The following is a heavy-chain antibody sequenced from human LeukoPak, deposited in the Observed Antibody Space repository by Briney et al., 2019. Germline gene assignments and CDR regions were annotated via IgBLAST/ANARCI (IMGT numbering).Heavy chain of an antibody. V-gene: IGHV4-61*02. CDR3: ASRVQLERRDAFDI. CDR1: GGSISSASYY. CDR2: IYTSGST. Sequence: SETLSLTCTVSGGSISSASYYWSWIRQPAGKGLEWIGRIYTSGSTNYNPSLKSRVTISVDTSKNQFSLKLSSVTAADTAVYYCASRVQLERRDAFDIWGQGTMVTVSS. D-gene: IGHD1-1*01. J-gene: IGHJ3*02.